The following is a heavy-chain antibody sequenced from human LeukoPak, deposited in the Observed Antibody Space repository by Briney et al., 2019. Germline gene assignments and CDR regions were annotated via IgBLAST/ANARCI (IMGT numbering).Heavy chain of an antibody. CDR3: STSGGTFSLGY. V-gene: IGHV3-15*01. CDR2: IKSKTHGGTT. J-gene: IGHJ4*02. D-gene: IGHD2-15*01. CDR1: GITFSNAY. Sequence: PGGSLRLSCAASGITFSNAYMTWVRQAPGKGLEWVGRIKSKTHGGTTDFAAPVKGRFTISRDESKTTLYLQMNSLKTDDTAVYYCSTSGGTFSLGYWGQGTLVTVSS.